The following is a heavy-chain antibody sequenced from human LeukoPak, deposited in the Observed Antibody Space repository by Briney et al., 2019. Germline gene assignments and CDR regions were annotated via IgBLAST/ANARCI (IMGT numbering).Heavy chain of an antibody. CDR2: ISYDGSNK. D-gene: IGHD3-10*01. V-gene: IGHV3-30*01. CDR3: AREEIGGDYMDV. CDR1: GFTFSSYA. J-gene: IGHJ6*03. Sequence: GGSLRLSCAASGFTFSSYAMHWVRQTPGKGLEWVAVISYDGSNKYYADSVKGRFTISRDNSKNTLYLQMNSLRAEDTAVYYCAREEIGGDYMDVWGKGTTVIVSS.